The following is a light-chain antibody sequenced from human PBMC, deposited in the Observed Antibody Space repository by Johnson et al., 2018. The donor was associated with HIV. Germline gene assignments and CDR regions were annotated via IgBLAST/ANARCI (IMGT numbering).Light chain of an antibody. V-gene: IGLV1-51*01. J-gene: IGLJ1*01. CDR2: DNH. Sequence: QSVLTQPPSVSAAPGQKVTISCSGSSSNIGNNYVSWYQQVPGTAPKLLIYDNHKRPSGIPGRFSGSKSGPSATLGITGLQTGDEADYYCGTWDSSLNTGYVFGTGTKVTVL. CDR1: SSNIGNNY. CDR3: GTWDSSLNTGYV.